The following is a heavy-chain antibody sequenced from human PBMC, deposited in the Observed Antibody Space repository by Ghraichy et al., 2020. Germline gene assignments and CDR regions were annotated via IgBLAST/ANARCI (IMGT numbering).Heavy chain of an antibody. CDR1: GGSISSSSYY. CDR3: ARDRGPYYDFWSGYYNRDNWFDP. Sequence: SETLSLTCTVSGGSISSSSYYWGWIRQPPGKGLEWIGSIYYSGSTYYNPSLKSRVTISVDTSKNQFSLKLSSVTAADTAVYYCARDRGPYYDFWSGYYNRDNWFDPWGQGTLVTVSS. CDR2: IYYSGST. D-gene: IGHD3-3*01. V-gene: IGHV4-39*07. J-gene: IGHJ5*02.